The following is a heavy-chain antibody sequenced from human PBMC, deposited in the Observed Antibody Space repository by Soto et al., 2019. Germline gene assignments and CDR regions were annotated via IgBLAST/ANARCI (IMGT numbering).Heavy chain of an antibody. CDR3: ARTRTVRYFDY. CDR1: GFTFSSYG. D-gene: IGHD4-17*01. CDR2: IWYDGSNK. Sequence: HPGGSLRLSCAASGFTFSSYGMHWVRQAPGKGLEWVAVIWYDGSNKYYADSVKGRFTISRDNSKNTLYLQMNSLRAEDTAVYYCARTRTVRYFDYWGQGTLVTVSS. J-gene: IGHJ4*02. V-gene: IGHV3-33*01.